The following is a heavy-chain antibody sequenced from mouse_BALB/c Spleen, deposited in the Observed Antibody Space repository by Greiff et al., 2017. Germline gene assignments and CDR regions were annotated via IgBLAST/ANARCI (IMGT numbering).Heavy chain of an antibody. V-gene: IGHV1-5*01. J-gene: IGHJ3*01. CDR2: IYPGNSDT. CDR1: GYTFTSYW. D-gene: IGHD4-1*01. Sequence: EVQLQQSGTVLARPGASVKMSCKASGYTFTSYWMHWVKQRPGQGLEWIGAIYPGNSDTSYNQKFKDKATLTVDKSSSTAYMQLSSPTSEDSAVYYCTREGTGGFAYWGQGTLVTVSA. CDR3: TREGTGGFAY.